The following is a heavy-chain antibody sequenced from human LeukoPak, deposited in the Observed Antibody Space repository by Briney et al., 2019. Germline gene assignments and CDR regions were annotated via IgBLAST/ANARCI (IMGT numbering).Heavy chain of an antibody. CDR3: TANGDSDY. Sequence: PGGSLRLSCAASGXTFSGSTVHWVRQASGKGLEWVVRIKSKANNYATAYAASVKGRFIISRDDSKNTAYLQMNSLKTEDTALYYCTANGDSDYWGQGTLVTVSS. D-gene: IGHD4-17*01. CDR2: IKSKANNYAT. J-gene: IGHJ4*02. V-gene: IGHV3-73*01. CDR1: GXTFSGST.